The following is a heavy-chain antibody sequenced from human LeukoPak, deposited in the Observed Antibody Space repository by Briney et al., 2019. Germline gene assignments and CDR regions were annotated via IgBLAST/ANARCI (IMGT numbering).Heavy chain of an antibody. CDR2: MSASSGNT. CDR1: GYTFANYD. J-gene: IGHJ4*02. D-gene: IGHD2-21*02. CDR3: ARTPPKGDIDY. V-gene: IGHV1-8*01. Sequence: ASVNVSCKASGYTFANYDINWVRQATGQGLEWLGWMSASSGNTGYAQKFQGRVSMTRATSISTAYLELTSLTFDDTAVYYCARTPPKGDIDYWGQGTLVTVSS.